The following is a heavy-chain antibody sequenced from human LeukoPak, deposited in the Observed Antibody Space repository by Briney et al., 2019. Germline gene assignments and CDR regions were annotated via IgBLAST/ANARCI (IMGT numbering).Heavy chain of an antibody. CDR2: ISSSSSYI. Sequence: PGGSLRLSCAASGFTFSSYSMNWVRQAPGKGLEWVSSISSSSSYIYYADPVKGRFTISRDNAKNSLYLQMNSLRAEDTAVYYCARDPYDFWSGYYFDYWGQGTLVTVSS. D-gene: IGHD3-3*01. J-gene: IGHJ4*02. CDR1: GFTFSSYS. CDR3: ARDPYDFWSGYYFDY. V-gene: IGHV3-21*01.